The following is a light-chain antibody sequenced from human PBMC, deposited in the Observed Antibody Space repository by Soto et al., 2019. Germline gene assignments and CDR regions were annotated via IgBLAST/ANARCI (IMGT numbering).Light chain of an antibody. CDR3: CSYAGSYTWV. J-gene: IGLJ3*02. CDR1: SSDVGGYNY. V-gene: IGLV2-11*01. CDR2: DVS. Sequence: QSALTQPRSVSGSPGQSVTISCTGTSSDVGGYNYVSWYQHHPGKAPKLMIYDVSKRPSGVPDRFSGSKSGNTASLTISGLQAEDEADYYCCSYAGSYTWVFRGGTKLTVL.